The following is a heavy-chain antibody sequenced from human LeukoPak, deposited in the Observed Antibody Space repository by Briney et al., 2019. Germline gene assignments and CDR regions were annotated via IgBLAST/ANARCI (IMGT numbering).Heavy chain of an antibody. J-gene: IGHJ4*02. CDR3: AKRNYDFWNTYYSRYYFDY. D-gene: IGHD3-3*01. CDR2: IGGSGGTT. V-gene: IGHV3-23*01. Sequence: EGSLRLSCAASGFTFSSYAMSWVRQAPGKGLEWVSAIGGSGGTTYYADSVKGRFTISRDNSKNTLYLQMNSLRAEDTAVYYCAKRNYDFWNTYYSRYYFDYWGQGTLVTVSS. CDR1: GFTFSSYA.